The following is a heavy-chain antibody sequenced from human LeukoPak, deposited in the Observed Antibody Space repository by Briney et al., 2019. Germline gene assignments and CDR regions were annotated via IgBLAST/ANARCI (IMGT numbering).Heavy chain of an antibody. CDR2: INTHSGDP. Sequence: ASVRVSCKASGYSFNSLGMNWVRRAPGQGLEWMGWINTHSGDPTYAQGFTGRFVFSLDPSVSTAYLQISDLKAEDTAIYYCAREILRFDIWGQGTMVTVSS. J-gene: IGHJ3*02. CDR1: GYSFNSLG. CDR3: AREILRFDI. V-gene: IGHV7-4-1*02.